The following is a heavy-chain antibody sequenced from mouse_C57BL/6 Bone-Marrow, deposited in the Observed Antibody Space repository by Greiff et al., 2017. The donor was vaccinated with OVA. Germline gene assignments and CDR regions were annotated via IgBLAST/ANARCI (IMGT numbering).Heavy chain of an antibody. V-gene: IGHV14-2*01. Sequence: EVQLQESGAELVKPGASVKLSCTASGFNIKDYYMHWVKQRTEQGLEWIGRIDPEDGETKYAPKFQGKATITADTSSNTAYLQLSSLTSEDTAVYYCAFLYYGSSYVGYFDVWGTGTTVTVSS. D-gene: IGHD1-1*01. CDR2: IDPEDGET. J-gene: IGHJ1*03. CDR1: GFNIKDYY. CDR3: AFLYYGSSYVGYFDV.